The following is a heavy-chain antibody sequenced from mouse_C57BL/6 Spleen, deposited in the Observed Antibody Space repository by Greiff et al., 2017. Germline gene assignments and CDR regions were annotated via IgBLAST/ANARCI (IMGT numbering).Heavy chain of an antibody. CDR2: IDPSDSYT. V-gene: IGHV1-50*01. J-gene: IGHJ4*01. CDR1: GYTFTSYW. Sequence: VQLQQPGAELVKPGASVKLSCKAFGYTFTSYWMQWVKQRSGQGLVWIGEIDPSDSYTNYNQKFKGKATLTVVTSSSTAYMQLSSLTSEDSAVYYCARWGRDAMDYWGQGTSVTVSS. CDR3: ARWGRDAMDY.